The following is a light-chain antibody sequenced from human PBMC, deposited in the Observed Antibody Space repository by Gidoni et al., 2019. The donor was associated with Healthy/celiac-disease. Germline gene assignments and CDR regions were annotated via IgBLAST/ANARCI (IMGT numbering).Light chain of an antibody. V-gene: IGLV3-9*01. Sequence: SYELTQPLSVSVALGQTARLTCGGNNSGSKNVHWYQQKPGQAPVLVIYRDSNRPSGIPERFSGSNSGNTATLTISRAQAGDEADYYCQVWDSSVVFGGGTKLTGL. CDR3: QVWDSSVV. CDR1: NSGSKN. J-gene: IGLJ2*01. CDR2: RDS.